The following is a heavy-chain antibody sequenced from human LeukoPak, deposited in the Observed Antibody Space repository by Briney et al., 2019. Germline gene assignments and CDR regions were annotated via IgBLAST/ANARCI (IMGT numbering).Heavy chain of an antibody. V-gene: IGHV3-48*04. CDR2: ISSSGSTI. CDR3: AELGITMIGGV. Sequence: GGSLRLSCAASGFTFSSYGMTWVRQAPGKGLEWVSYISSSGSTIYYADSVKGRFTISRDNAKNPLYLQMNSLRAEDTAVYYCAELGITMIGGVWGKGTTVTISS. D-gene: IGHD3-10*02. J-gene: IGHJ6*04. CDR1: GFTFSSYG.